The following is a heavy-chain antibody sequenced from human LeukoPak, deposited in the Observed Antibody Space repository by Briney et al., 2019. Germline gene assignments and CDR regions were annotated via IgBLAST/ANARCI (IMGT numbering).Heavy chain of an antibody. V-gene: IGHV3-23*01. CDR2: ISGSGGTT. CDR3: AKRQFDY. J-gene: IGHJ4*02. CDR1: GFTFAARA. Sequence: TGGSLRLSCVASGFTFAARALTWVRQAPGKGLEWVSAISGSGGTTYYADSVKGRFTISRDNSKNTLYLQMNSLRAEDTAVYYCAKRQFDYWGQGTLVTVSS.